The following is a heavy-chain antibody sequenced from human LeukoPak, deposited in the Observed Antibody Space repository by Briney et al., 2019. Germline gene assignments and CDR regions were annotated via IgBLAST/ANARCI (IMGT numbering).Heavy chain of an antibody. CDR2: ISGISNTI. Sequence: PGGSLKLSCVVSGFTFSSYCMNWVRQAPGKGLEWVSYISGISNTIYYADSVKGRFTVSRENAKNSLYLQMNSLRAEDTAVYYCARGLAAAVNYYDSSGYYYYYYGMDVWGQGTTVTVSS. V-gene: IGHV3-48*01. J-gene: IGHJ6*02. CDR3: ARGLAAAVNYYDSSGYYYYYYGMDV. D-gene: IGHD3-22*01. CDR1: GFTFSSYC.